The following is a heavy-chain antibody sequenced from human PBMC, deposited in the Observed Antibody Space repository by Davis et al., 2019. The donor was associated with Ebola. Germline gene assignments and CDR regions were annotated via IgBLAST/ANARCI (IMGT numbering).Heavy chain of an antibody. D-gene: IGHD2/OR15-2a*01. CDR2: ISYDGSNK. J-gene: IGHJ4*02. CDR1: GFTFSIYG. CDR3: AKDLWRMAQGIDY. V-gene: IGHV3-30*18. Sequence: GESLKISCAASGFTFSIYGMYWVRQAPGKGLEWVAVISYDGSNKYYADSVKGRFTISRDNPKNTLYLQMNSLRAEDTAVYYCAKDLWRMAQGIDYWGQGTLVTVSS.